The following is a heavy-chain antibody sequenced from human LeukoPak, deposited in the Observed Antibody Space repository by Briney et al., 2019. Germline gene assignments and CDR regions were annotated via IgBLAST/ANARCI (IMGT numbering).Heavy chain of an antibody. J-gene: IGHJ4*02. Sequence: PSETLSLTCAVYSGSFNGYYWSWIRQFPGKGVEWIGEINDSGNTNYNPSLKSRVTLSVDTSKNQFSLRLGSVTAADTAVYYCARRLVNDADSQVSDDWGQGILVTVPS. D-gene: IGHD6-19*01. CDR3: ARRLVNDADSQVSDD. CDR2: INDSGNT. CDR1: SGSFNGYY. V-gene: IGHV4-34*01.